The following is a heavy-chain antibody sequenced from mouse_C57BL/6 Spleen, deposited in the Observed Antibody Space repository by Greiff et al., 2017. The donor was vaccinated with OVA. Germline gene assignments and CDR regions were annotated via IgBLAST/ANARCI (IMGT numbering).Heavy chain of an antibody. CDR1: GYTFTDYE. D-gene: IGHD2-1*01. CDR2: IDPETGGT. J-gene: IGHJ2*01. Sequence: QVQLKQSGAELVRPGASVTLSCKASGYTFTDYEMHWVKQTPVHGLEWIGAIDPETGGTAYNQKFKGKAILTADKSSSTAYMELRSLTSEDSAVYYCTRGGYGNYPYYFDDWGQGTTLTVSS. V-gene: IGHV1-15*01. CDR3: TRGGYGNYPYYFDD.